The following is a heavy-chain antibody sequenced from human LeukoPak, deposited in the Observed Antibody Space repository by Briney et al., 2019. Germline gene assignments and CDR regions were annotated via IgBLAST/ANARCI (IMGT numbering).Heavy chain of an antibody. J-gene: IGHJ3*02. D-gene: IGHD6-13*01. V-gene: IGHV1-69*05. CDR1: GGTFSSYA. Sequence: GASVKVSSKASGGTFSSYAISCVRQAPGQGLEWMGGIIPIFGTANYAQKFQGRVTITTDEATSTAYMELSSLRSEDTAVYYCARVLYSIWSNDAFDIWGQGTRVTVSS. CDR2: IIPIFGTA. CDR3: ARVLYSIWSNDAFDI.